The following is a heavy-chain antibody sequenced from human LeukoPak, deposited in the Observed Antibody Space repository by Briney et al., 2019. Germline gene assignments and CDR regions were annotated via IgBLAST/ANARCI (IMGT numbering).Heavy chain of an antibody. J-gene: IGHJ4*02. D-gene: IGHD4-17*01. CDR2: ISGRGGSS. V-gene: IGHV3-23*01. CDR1: GFTFSNYA. CDR3: ARHLTYAFDY. Sequence: PGGSLRLSCAASGFTFSNYAMSWVRQAPGKGLECVSGISGRGGSSYYADSEKGRFTISRDNPKNILYLQMNSLGAEDTAVYYCARHLTYAFDYWGQGTMVTVSS.